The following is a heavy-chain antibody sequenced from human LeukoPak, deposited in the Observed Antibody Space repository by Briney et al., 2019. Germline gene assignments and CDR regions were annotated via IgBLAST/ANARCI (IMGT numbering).Heavy chain of an antibody. CDR2: INSDGSST. J-gene: IGHJ4*02. V-gene: IGHV3-74*01. CDR1: GFTFSSYW. D-gene: IGHD6-6*01. Sequence: PGGSLRLSCAASGFTFSSYWMHWVRQAPGKGLVWVSRINSDGSSTSYADSVRGRFSISGDNAKNTLYLQMNSLRAEDTAVYYCARGLSGYASSLGYWGQGTLVTVSA. CDR3: ARGLSGYASSLGY.